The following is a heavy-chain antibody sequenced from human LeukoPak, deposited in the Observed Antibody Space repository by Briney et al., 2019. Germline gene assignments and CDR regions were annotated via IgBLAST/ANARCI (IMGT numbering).Heavy chain of an antibody. CDR1: GYSLTKYS. CDR2: IITDTGRS. CDR3: AREVLRMDV. J-gene: IGHJ6*04. V-gene: IGHV7-4-1*02. Sequence: ASVKVSCKASGYSLTKYSINWVRQAPGQGLEWMGWIITDTGRSTYAQGFTGRFVFSLDTSVSTAYLQINSLKAEDTALYYCAREVLRMDVWGKGTTVTVSS. D-gene: IGHD3-3*01.